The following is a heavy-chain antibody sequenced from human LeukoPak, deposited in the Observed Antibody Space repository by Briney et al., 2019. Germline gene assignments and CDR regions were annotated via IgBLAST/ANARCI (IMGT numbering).Heavy chain of an antibody. CDR3: ARHPRDDYGGFGLDS. V-gene: IGHV4-39*01. CDR1: GDFIRANSYY. D-gene: IGHD4-23*01. J-gene: IGHJ4*02. CDR2: LYYNGST. Sequence: KPSETLSLTCTVSGDFIRANSYYWAWIRQPPRKGQEWIGTLYYNGSTYLNPSLKSRVTISVDTSRNHFSLSLNSVTAADTATYYCARHPRDDYGGFGLDSWGQGILVSVYS.